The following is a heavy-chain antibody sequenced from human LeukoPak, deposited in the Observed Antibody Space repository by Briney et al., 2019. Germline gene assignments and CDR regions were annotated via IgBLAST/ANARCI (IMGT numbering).Heavy chain of an antibody. CDR2: MNPNSGNT. Sequence: GASVKVSCKASGYTFTSYDINWVRQATGQGLEWMGWMNPNSGNTGYAQKFQGRVTMTRNTSISTAYMELSSLRSEDTAVYYCAREAYDSSGLVGDAFDIWGQGTMVTVSS. CDR3: AREAYDSSGLVGDAFDI. V-gene: IGHV1-8*01. CDR1: GYTFTSYD. J-gene: IGHJ3*02. D-gene: IGHD3-22*01.